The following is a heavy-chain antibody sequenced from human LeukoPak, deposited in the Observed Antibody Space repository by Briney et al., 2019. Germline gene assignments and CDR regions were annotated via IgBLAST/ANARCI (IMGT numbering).Heavy chain of an antibody. CDR2: IYTSGST. J-gene: IGHJ4*02. CDR1: GGSISSYY. CDR3: ARDLVYCSGGSCYHHFDY. Sequence: SETLSLTCTVSGGSISSYYWSWIRQPAGKGLEWIGRIYTSGSTNYNPSLKSRVTMSVDTSKNQFSLKLSSVTAADTAVYYCARDLVYCSGGSCYHHFDYWGQGTLVTVSS. D-gene: IGHD2-15*01. V-gene: IGHV4-4*07.